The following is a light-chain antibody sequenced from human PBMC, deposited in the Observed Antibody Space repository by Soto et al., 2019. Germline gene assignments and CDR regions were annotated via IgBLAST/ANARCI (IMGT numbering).Light chain of an antibody. V-gene: IGKV3-11*01. J-gene: IGKJ4*01. Sequence: EIVFTQSPATLSLSPGERATLSCRASQSVSSYLAWYQQKPGQAPRLLIYDASNRATGIPARFSGSGSGTDFTLTISSLEPEDFAVYYCQQYNSWPLTFGGGTKVDIK. CDR3: QQYNSWPLT. CDR2: DAS. CDR1: QSVSSY.